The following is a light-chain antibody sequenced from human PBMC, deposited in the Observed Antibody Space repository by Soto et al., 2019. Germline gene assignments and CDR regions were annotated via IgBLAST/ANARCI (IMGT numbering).Light chain of an antibody. CDR1: QGISSS. CDR3: QQLNNYPFT. J-gene: IGKJ3*01. V-gene: IGKV1-9*01. CDR2: SAS. Sequence: DIQLTQSPSFLSTSVGDSVTITCRASQGISSSLAWYQQKPGKAPKLLIYSASTLQSGVPSRFSGSGSGTEFTLTISSLQPEDFATYYCQQLNNYPFTFGPGTKVHIK.